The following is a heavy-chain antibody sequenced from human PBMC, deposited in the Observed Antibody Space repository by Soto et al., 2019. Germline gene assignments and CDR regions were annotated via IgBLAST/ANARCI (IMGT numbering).Heavy chain of an antibody. J-gene: IGHJ4*02. D-gene: IGHD2-21*02. CDR2: INAGNGNT. CDR1: GYTFTSYD. V-gene: IGHV1-3*05. Sequence: QVQLVQSGAEEKKPGASVKVSCKASGYTFTSYDMHWVRQAPGQRLEWMGWINAGNGNTKYSQKFQGRVTITRDTSASTAHMELSSLRSEDTAVYYCARSIVVVTALDYWGQGTLVTVS. CDR3: ARSIVVVTALDY.